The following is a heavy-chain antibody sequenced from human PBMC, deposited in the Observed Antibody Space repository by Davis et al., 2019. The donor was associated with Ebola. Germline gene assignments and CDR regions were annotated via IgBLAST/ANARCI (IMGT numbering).Heavy chain of an antibody. V-gene: IGHV5-51*01. Sequence: GESLKISCKGSGYKFSTYYIGWVRQVPGKGLEWMASIYPGDSDTRYSPSFQGQVTISADKSTSTAYLQWSSLEASDTAFYFCARTLVVGATSSFDYWGQGTLVTVSS. CDR2: IYPGDSDT. J-gene: IGHJ4*02. CDR3: ARTLVVGATSSFDY. CDR1: GYKFSTYY. D-gene: IGHD1-26*01.